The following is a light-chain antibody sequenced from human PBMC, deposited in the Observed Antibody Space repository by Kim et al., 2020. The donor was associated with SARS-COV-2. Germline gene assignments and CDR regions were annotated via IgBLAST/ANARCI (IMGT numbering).Light chain of an antibody. V-gene: IGLV2-11*01. Sequence: SGTNTCTRTVSAVGHNNYVTWYQQNPGNAPALVIYDVSKRPSGVPDRFSGSKSGNTASLTISGLQAEDEADYYCCSYADIYSHWVFGGGTQLTVL. CDR3: CSYADIYSHWV. CDR2: DVS. J-gene: IGLJ3*02. CDR1: VSAVGHNNY.